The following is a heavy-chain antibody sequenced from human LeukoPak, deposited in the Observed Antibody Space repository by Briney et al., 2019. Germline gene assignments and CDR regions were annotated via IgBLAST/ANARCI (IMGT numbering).Heavy chain of an antibody. V-gene: IGHV3-72*01. J-gene: IGHJ4*02. CDR3: ARASMRGSLYYFDY. CDR2: TRNKANSYTT. D-gene: IGHD1-26*01. Sequence: PGGSLRLSCAASGFTFSDHYMDWVRRAPGKGLEWVGRTRNKANSYTTEYAASVKGRFTISRDYSKNSQYLQMNSLKTEDTAVYYCARASMRGSLYYFDYSGQGTLVTVSS. CDR1: GFTFSDHY.